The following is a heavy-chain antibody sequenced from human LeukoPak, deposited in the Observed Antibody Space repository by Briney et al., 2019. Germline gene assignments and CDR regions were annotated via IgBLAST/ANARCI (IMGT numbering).Heavy chain of an antibody. CDR3: ARDMIVLPFDY. J-gene: IGHJ4*02. V-gene: IGHV4-34*01. Sequence: SETLSLTCAVYGGSFSGYYWSWIRQPPGKGLEWIGEINHSGSTNYNPSLKSRVTISVDTSKNQFSLKLSSVTAADTAMYYCARDMIVLPFDYWGQGTLVTVSS. CDR1: GGSFSGYY. CDR2: INHSGST. D-gene: IGHD3-22*01.